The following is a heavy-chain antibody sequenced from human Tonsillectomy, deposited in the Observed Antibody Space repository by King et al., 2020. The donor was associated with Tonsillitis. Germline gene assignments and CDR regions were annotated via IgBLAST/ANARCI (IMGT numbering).Heavy chain of an antibody. V-gene: IGHV4-39*07. Sequence: QLQESGPGLVKPSETLSLTCAVSGGSISSSTYYWGWIRQPPGKGLEWIGSGYYSGSTYYNPSLKSRVTISIDTSQNQFSLKLTSVTAADTAVYYCARTSSSWYYNYFDYWGQGALVTVSS. CDR3: ARTSSSWYYNYFDY. J-gene: IGHJ4*02. CDR1: GGSISSSTYY. D-gene: IGHD6-13*01. CDR2: GYYSGST.